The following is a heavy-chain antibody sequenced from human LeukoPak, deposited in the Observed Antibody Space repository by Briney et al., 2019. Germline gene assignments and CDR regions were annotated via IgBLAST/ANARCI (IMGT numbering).Heavy chain of an antibody. D-gene: IGHD2-15*01. CDR2: IYYSGST. Sequence: SETLPLTYTVSGGSISSSSYYWGWIRQPPGKGLEWIGSIYYSGSTYYNPSLKSRVTISADTSQNQFSLKLISVTAADTALYYCARRPVVAARPNAFDIWGQGKMVTVSS. CDR3: ARRPVVAARPNAFDI. J-gene: IGHJ3*02. V-gene: IGHV4-39*01. CDR1: GGSISSSSYY.